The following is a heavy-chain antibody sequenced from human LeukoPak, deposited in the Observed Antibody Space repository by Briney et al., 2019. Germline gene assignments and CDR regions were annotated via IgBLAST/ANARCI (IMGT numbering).Heavy chain of an antibody. J-gene: IGHJ4*02. Sequence: PSETLSLTCTVSGGSISGYYWSWIRQPPGKGLEWIGYIYYSGSTNYNPSLKSRVTISIDTSKNQFSLKLSSVTAADTAVYYCTRDDGWSGYFDYWGQGTLVTVSS. CDR3: TRDDGWSGYFDY. V-gene: IGHV4-59*01. D-gene: IGHD4-17*01. CDR1: GGSISGYY. CDR2: IYYSGST.